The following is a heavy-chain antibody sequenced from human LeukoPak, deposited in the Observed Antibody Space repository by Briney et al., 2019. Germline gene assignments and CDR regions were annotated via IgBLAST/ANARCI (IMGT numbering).Heavy chain of an antibody. CDR2: INPNSGGT. CDR3: AREDLYYYDSSGSEYFQL. D-gene: IGHD3-22*01. Sequence: GASVKVSCKASGYTFTGYFMHRVQQAPGQGLEWMGWINPNSGGTNYAQKFQGRVTMTRDTSISTAYMELSRLRSDDTAVYYCAREDLYYYDSSGSEYFQLWGQGTLVTVSS. V-gene: IGHV1-2*03. CDR1: GYTFTGYF. J-gene: IGHJ1*01.